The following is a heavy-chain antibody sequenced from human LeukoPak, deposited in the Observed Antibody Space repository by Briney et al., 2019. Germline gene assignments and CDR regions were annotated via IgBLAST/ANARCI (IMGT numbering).Heavy chain of an antibody. V-gene: IGHV3-23*01. Sequence: GGSLRLSCAASGFTFSSYAMSWVRQAPGKGLEWVSVISGSGGSTYNADSVKGRFTISRDNSKNTLYLQMKSLRADDTAVYYCAKAPGYCSGGTCYDGWGQGSLVTVSS. CDR3: AKAPGYCSGGTCYDG. J-gene: IGHJ4*02. D-gene: IGHD2-15*01. CDR2: ISGSGGST. CDR1: GFTFSSYA.